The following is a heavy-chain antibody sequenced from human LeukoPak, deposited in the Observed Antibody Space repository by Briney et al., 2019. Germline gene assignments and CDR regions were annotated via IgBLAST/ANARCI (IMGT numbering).Heavy chain of an antibody. CDR1: GFTVSSNY. CDR3: ARKGNYYDSSGLDY. D-gene: IGHD3-22*01. CDR2: IYSGGST. Sequence: GGSLRLSCAASGFTVSSNYMSWVRQAPGKGLEWVSVIYSGGSTYYADSVKGRFTISRDNSMNTLYLQMNSLRAEDTAVYYCARKGNYYDSSGLDYWGQGTLVTVSS. V-gene: IGHV3-53*01. J-gene: IGHJ4*02.